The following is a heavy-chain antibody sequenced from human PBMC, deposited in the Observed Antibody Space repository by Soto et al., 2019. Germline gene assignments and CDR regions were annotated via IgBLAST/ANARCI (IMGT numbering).Heavy chain of an antibody. Sequence: GGSLRLSGAASGFTFSSYTTNWVRQAPGKGLEWVSSISSSSSYIYYADSVKGRFTISRDNAKNSLYLQMNSLRAEDTAVYYCAREGLDFLSVYCMDVWGQVTTFTVSS. CDR3: AREGLDFLSVYCMDV. D-gene: IGHD3-3*01. J-gene: IGHJ6*02. CDR1: GFTFSSYT. V-gene: IGHV3-21*01. CDR2: ISSSSSYI.